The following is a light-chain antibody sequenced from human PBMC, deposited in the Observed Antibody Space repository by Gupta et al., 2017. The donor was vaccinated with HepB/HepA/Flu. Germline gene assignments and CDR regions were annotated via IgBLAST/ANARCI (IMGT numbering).Light chain of an antibody. CDR3: QQYGRSPST. CDR1: ESVSSGY. V-gene: IGKV3-20*01. Sequence: EIVLTQSPGTLSLSPGERVTLSCRASESVSSGYVAWYQQKPGQAPTLLMHTTSTRATGVPDRFSGSGAGRNFILTISGLEPEDFAVYYCQQYGRSPSTFGQGTKLEVK. J-gene: IGKJ2*02. CDR2: TTS.